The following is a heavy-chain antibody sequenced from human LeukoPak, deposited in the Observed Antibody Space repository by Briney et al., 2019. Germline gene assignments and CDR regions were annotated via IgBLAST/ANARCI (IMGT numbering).Heavy chain of an antibody. CDR3: ARQYPPIGYRAWYHDYYFDY. Sequence: SETLSLTCAVYGGSFGGYYWSWIRQPPGKGLEWIGEINHSGSTNYNPSLKSRVTISVDTSKNQFSLKLSSVTAADTAVYYCARQYPPIGYRAWYHDYYFDYWGQGTLVTVSS. V-gene: IGHV4-34*01. D-gene: IGHD2-15*01. CDR2: INHSGST. CDR1: GGSFGGYY. J-gene: IGHJ4*02.